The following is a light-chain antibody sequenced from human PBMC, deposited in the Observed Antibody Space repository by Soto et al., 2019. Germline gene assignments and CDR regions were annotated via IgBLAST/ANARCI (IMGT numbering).Light chain of an antibody. CDR2: EVS. V-gene: IGLV2-14*01. J-gene: IGLJ3*02. CDR1: SSDIGSYNH. CDR3: SSYTSSGTPWV. Sequence: QSALTPPASVSGSPGQSITISCTGTSSDIGSYNHVSWYQQNPGKAPKLMIYEVSNRPSGVSNRFSGSKSGNTASLTISGLQAEDEADYYCSSYTSSGTPWVFGGGTKLTVL.